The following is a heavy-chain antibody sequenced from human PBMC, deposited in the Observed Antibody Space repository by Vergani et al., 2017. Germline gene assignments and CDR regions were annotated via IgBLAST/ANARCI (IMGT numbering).Heavy chain of an antibody. CDR2: INWNSDSI. Sequence: EVQLVESGGGLVQPGRSLRLSCAASGFTFDDYAMHWVRQAPGKGLEWVSGINWNSDSIAYADSVKGRFTISRDNSKNTLYLQMNNLRAADTAVYYCARYGYCDHGVGYMTYYYYMDVWGKGTAVTVSS. V-gene: IGHV3-9*01. CDR1: GFTFDDYA. CDR3: ARYGYCDHGVGYMTYYYYMDV. D-gene: IGHD2-8*01. J-gene: IGHJ6*03.